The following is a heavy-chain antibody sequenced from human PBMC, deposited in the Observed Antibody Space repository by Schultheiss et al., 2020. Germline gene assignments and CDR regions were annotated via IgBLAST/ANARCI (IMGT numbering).Heavy chain of an antibody. Sequence: GGSLRLSCAASGFTFSSHAMTWVRQAPGKGLEWVSGISGSGATTYYADSVKGRFTISRDNSKNTLYLQMASLRAEDTAVYYCARDQRYCSGGYCYNEYWGQGTLVTFSS. D-gene: IGHD2-15*01. CDR3: ARDQRYCSGGYCYNEY. CDR1: GFTFSSHA. J-gene: IGHJ4*02. V-gene: IGHV3-23*01. CDR2: ISGSGATT.